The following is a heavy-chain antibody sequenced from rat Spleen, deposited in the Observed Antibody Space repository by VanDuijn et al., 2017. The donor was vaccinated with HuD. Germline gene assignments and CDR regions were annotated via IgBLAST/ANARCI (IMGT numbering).Heavy chain of an antibody. Sequence: VQLQESGPGLVKPSQSLSLTCSVTGNSIANGYRWNWIRRFPGSKLEWMGYINSAGTTVYNPSLKSRIDITIDTTRNQFFLQVNSVTTEDTGTYYCARRPGDFDYWGQGVMVTVSS. J-gene: IGHJ2*01. CDR2: INSAGTT. CDR3: ARRPGDFDY. D-gene: IGHD1-4*01. V-gene: IGHV3-3*01. CDR1: GNSIANGYR.